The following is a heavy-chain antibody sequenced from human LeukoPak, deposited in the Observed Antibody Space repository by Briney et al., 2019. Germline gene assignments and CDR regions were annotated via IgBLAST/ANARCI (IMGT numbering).Heavy chain of an antibody. CDR1: GFTFSSYW. D-gene: IGHD3-10*01. J-gene: IGHJ4*02. V-gene: IGHV3-74*01. Sequence: PGGSLRLSCAASGFTFSSYWMLWVRQAPGKGLVWVSRINSDGSSSTYADSVKGRLTISRDNAKNTLFLQMNSLRAEDTTVYYCARDPTRGYWGQGTLVTVSS. CDR2: INSDGSSS. CDR3: ARDPTRGY.